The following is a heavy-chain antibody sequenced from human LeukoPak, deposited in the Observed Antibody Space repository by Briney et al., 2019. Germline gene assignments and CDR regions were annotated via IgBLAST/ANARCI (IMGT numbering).Heavy chain of an antibody. V-gene: IGHV1-2*02. CDR1: GYTFTGYY. J-gene: IGHJ1*01. CDR3: ARSRDYGDSGSWYQH. Sequence: ASVKVSCKASGYTFTGYYMHWVRQAPGQGLEWMGWINPNSGGTNYAQKFQGRVTMTRDTSVSTAYMELSRLRSDDTAVYYCARSRDYGDSGSWYQHWGQGTLVTVSS. D-gene: IGHD4-17*01. CDR2: INPNSGGT.